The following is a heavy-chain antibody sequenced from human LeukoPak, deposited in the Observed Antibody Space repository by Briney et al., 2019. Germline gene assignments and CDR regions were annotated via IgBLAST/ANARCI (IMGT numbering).Heavy chain of an antibody. CDR1: GFTFSSYA. CDR3: ARDHAIVVVPAAPSGAFDI. CDR2: ISYDGSNK. D-gene: IGHD2-2*01. V-gene: IGHV3-30-3*01. J-gene: IGHJ3*02. Sequence: GGSLRLSCAASGFTFSSYAMHWVRQAPGKGLEWVAVISYDGSNKYYADSVKGRFTISRDNSKNTLYLQMNSLRAEDTAVYYCARDHAIVVVPAAPSGAFDIWGQGTMLTVSS.